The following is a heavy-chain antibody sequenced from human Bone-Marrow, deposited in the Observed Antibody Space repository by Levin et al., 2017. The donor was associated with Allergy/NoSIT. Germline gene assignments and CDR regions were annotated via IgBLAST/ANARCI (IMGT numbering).Heavy chain of an antibody. J-gene: IGHJ5*01. CDR2: IYYSGST. Sequence: SQTLSLTCTVSGASISSFYWSWIRQPPGKGLEWIGYIYYSGSTNYSPSLKSRVSMSGDMSRNQVYLTMSSVTAADTAVYYCARQAVPAAMNGFDSWGQGTLVTVSS. V-gene: IGHV4-59*08. D-gene: IGHD2-2*01. CDR3: ARQAVPAAMNGFDS. CDR1: GASISSFY.